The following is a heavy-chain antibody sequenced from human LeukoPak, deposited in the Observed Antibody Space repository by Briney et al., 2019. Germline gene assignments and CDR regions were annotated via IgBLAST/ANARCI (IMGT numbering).Heavy chain of an antibody. J-gene: IGHJ5*02. V-gene: IGHV3-7*05. D-gene: IGHD4-23*01. CDR1: GFTFSSYS. CDR3: ARAGTNSLNNWFDP. Sequence: HAGGSLRLSCAASGFTFSSYSMGWVRQAPGKGLEWVANIKQDGSEKYYVDSVKGRFTISRDNAENSLYLQLSSLRAEDTAVYYCARAGTNSLNNWFDPWGQGTLVTVSS. CDR2: IKQDGSEK.